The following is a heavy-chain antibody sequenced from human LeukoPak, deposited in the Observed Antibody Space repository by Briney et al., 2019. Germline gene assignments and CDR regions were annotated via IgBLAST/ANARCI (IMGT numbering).Heavy chain of an antibody. CDR2: IRYDGSNK. Sequence: PGGSLRLSCAASGFTFSSYGMHWVRQAPGKGLEWVAFIRYDGSNKYYADSVKGRFTISRDNSKNTLYLQMNSLRAEDTAVYYCAKDRGSSGWYEGEYYFDYWGQGTLVTVSS. D-gene: IGHD6-19*01. V-gene: IGHV3-30*02. CDR3: AKDRGSSGWYEGEYYFDY. CDR1: GFTFSSYG. J-gene: IGHJ4*02.